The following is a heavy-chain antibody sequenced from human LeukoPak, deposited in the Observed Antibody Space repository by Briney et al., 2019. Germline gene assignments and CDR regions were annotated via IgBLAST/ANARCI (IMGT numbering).Heavy chain of an antibody. Sequence: GGSLRLSCAASASGVSFTSHSMNWVRQAPGKGLEWISYISSSGSYIFYAASVEGRFTVSRDNARNSLYLQMNSLRAEDTAIYYCAREYSSRATFDYWGQGTLVTVSS. CDR1: ASGVSFTSHS. D-gene: IGHD6-13*01. V-gene: IGHV3-21*05. CDR2: ISSSGSYI. J-gene: IGHJ4*02. CDR3: AREYSSRATFDY.